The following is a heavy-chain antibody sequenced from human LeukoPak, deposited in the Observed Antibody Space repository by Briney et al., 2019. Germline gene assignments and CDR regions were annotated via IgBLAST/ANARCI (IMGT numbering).Heavy chain of an antibody. CDR1: GFTFSNFW. D-gene: IGHD3-22*01. V-gene: IGHV3-7*01. Sequence: GGSLRLSCAASGFTFSNFWMSWVRQTPGKGGEWVANIKKDGSEKYYVDSVKGGFTISRENAKNSMYMEMSSLIAEDTAVFYCSRPLVPLRRGFGFDIWGQGTMVPVSS. CDR2: IKKDGSEK. J-gene: IGHJ3*02. CDR3: SRPLVPLRRGFGFDI.